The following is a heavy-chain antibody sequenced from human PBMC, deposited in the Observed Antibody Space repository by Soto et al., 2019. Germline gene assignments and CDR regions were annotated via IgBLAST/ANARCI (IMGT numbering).Heavy chain of an antibody. Sequence: SETLSLTCTVSGGSISSYYWSWIRQPPGEGLEWIGRIFDSGTTYTNPSLRSQVAISLDTSKNHFSLTLSSVTAADTAVYYCARGPSGDKVHYWGQGALVTVSS. CDR3: ARGPSGDKVHY. CDR2: IFDSGTT. D-gene: IGHD7-27*01. CDR1: GGSISSYY. V-gene: IGHV4-30-4*01. J-gene: IGHJ4*02.